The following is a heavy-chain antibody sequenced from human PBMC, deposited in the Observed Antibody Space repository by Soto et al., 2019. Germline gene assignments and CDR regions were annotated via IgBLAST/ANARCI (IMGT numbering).Heavy chain of an antibody. D-gene: IGHD3-3*01. Sequence: AGGSLRLSCAASGFTFSSYSMNWVRQAPGKGLEWVSYISSSSSTIYYADSVKGRFTTSRDNAKNTLYLQMNSLRAEDTAVYYCARDRSTIYAFDVWGQGTMVTVSS. J-gene: IGHJ3*01. CDR3: ARDRSTIYAFDV. V-gene: IGHV3-48*04. CDR1: GFTFSSYS. CDR2: ISSSSSTI.